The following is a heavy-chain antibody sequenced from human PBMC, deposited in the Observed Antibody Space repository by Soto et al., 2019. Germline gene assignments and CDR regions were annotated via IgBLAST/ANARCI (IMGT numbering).Heavy chain of an antibody. V-gene: IGHV3-64*01. CDR2: ISSNGGST. D-gene: IGHD2-15*01. CDR3: ARDYCSGGSCYYFDY. CDR1: GFTFSSYA. J-gene: IGHJ4*02. Sequence: EVQLVESGGGLVQPGGSLRLSCAASGFTFSSYAMHWVRQAPGKGLEYVSAISSNGGSTYYANSVKGRFTISRDNSKNTLYLQMGSLRAGDMAVYYCARDYCSGGSCYYFDYWGQGTLVTVSS.